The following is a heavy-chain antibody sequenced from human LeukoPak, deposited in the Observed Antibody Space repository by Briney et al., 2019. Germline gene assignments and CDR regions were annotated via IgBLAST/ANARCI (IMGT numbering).Heavy chain of an antibody. CDR3: ARVVQNSGTVDY. CDR1: GYSISSGYY. Sequence: PSETLSLTCTVSGYSISSGYYWVWIRQPPGKGLEWIGSIYHSGTTYSGSTYYNPSLKSRVTISVDTPKNQFSLKLSSVTAADSALYYCARVVQNSGTVDYWGQGTLVTVSS. CDR2: IYHSGTTYSGST. J-gene: IGHJ4*02. V-gene: IGHV4-38-2*02. D-gene: IGHD3-10*01.